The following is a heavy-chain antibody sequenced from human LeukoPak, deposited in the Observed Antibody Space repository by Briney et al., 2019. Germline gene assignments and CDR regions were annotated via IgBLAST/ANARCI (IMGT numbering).Heavy chain of an antibody. CDR1: GGSISSYY. D-gene: IGHD5-24*01. CDR3: ARAAGLEIYLDY. Sequence: SETLSLTCTVSGGSISSYYWSWIRQPPGKGLEWIGYIYYSGSTNYNPSLKSRVAISVDTSKNQFSLKLSSVTAADTAVYYCARAAGLEIYLDYWGQGTLVTVSS. CDR2: IYYSGST. V-gene: IGHV4-59*01. J-gene: IGHJ4*02.